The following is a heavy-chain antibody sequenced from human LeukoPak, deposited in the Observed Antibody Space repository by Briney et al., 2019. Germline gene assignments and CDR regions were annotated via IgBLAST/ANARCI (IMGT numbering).Heavy chain of an antibody. CDR3: ARERPDRNYYYMDV. J-gene: IGHJ6*03. CDR2: IYYSGST. V-gene: IGHV4-30-4*08. Sequence: KPSQTLSLTCTVSGGSISSGDYYWSWIRQPPGKGLEWIGYIYYSGSTYYNPSLKSRVTISVDTSKNQFSLKLSSVTAADTAVYYRARERPDRNYYYMDVWGKGTTVTVSS. CDR1: GGSISSGDYY.